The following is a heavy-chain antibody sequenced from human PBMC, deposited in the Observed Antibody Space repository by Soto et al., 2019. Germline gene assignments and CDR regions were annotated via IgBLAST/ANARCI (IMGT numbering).Heavy chain of an antibody. D-gene: IGHD3-10*01. CDR1: GGSISSGGSY. CDR3: ARDGGAEGSGSYYKGDAFDI. Sequence: SETLSLTCTVSGGSISSGGSYWSWIRQHPGQGLEWIGYIYYSGSTYYNPSLKSRVTISVDTSKNQFSLKLSSVTAADTAVYYCARDGGAEGSGSYYKGDAFDIWGQGTMVTVSS. J-gene: IGHJ3*02. CDR2: IYYSGST. V-gene: IGHV4-31*03.